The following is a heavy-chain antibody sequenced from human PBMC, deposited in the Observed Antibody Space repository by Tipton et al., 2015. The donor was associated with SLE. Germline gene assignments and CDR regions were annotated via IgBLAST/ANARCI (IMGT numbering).Heavy chain of an antibody. V-gene: IGHV4-61*02. D-gene: IGHD3-3*01. CDR1: GGSISSGSYY. CDR2: IYTSGST. Sequence: TLSLTCTVSGGSISSGSYYWSWIRQPAGKGLEWIGRIYTSGSTNYNPSLKSRVTISVDTSKNQFSLKLSSVTAADTAVYYCARGPANDFWSGCDFDYWGQGTLVTVSS. J-gene: IGHJ4*02. CDR3: ARGPANDFWSGCDFDY.